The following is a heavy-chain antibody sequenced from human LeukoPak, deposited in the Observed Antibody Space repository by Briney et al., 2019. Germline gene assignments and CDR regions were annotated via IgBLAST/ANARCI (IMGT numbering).Heavy chain of an antibody. CDR2: IYYSGNT. CDR1: GGSISSYY. CDR3: ARDSRYCSSTSCYYYYYYGMDV. J-gene: IGHJ6*02. Sequence: SETLSLTCTVSGGSISSYYWSWIRQPPGKGLEWIGYIYYSGNTNYNPSLKSRVTISVDTSKNQFSLKLSSVTAADTAVYYCARDSRYCSSTSCYYYYYYGMDVWGQGTTVTVSS. D-gene: IGHD2-2*01. V-gene: IGHV4-59*01.